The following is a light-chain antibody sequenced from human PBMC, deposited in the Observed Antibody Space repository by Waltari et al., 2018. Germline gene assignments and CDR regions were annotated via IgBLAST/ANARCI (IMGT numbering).Light chain of an antibody. Sequence: QSALTQPASVSGSPGQSITISCTGTSSDVGNYNYVSWYQQHPGKAPKLMIYGVTNRPSGVFTRFSGSKSGNTASLTISGLQAEDEADYYCSSYTSSHVAFGGGTKLTVL. CDR1: SSDVGNYNY. V-gene: IGLV2-14*03. CDR2: GVT. J-gene: IGLJ2*01. CDR3: SSYTSSHVA.